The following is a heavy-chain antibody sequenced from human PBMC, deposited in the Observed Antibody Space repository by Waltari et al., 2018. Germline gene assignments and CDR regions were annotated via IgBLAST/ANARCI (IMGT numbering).Heavy chain of an antibody. CDR1: GGSISSYY. CDR3: ARAYTVSYYYGMDV. CDR2: IYYSGST. V-gene: IGHV4-59*01. D-gene: IGHD4-17*01. J-gene: IGHJ6*02. Sequence: QVQLQESGPGLVKPSETLSLTCTVSGGSISSYYWSWIRQPPGKGLELIGYIYYSGSTNYNPSLKSRVTISVDTSKNQFSLKLSSVTAADTAVYYCARAYTVSYYYGMDVWGQGTTVTVSS.